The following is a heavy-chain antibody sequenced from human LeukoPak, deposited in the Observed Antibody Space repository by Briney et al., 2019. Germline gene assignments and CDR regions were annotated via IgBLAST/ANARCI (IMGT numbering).Heavy chain of an antibody. CDR2: IYSGGST. V-gene: IGHV3-23*03. D-gene: IGHD3-22*01. J-gene: IGHJ4*02. CDR1: GFTFSNYA. Sequence: PGGSLRLSCAASGFTFSNYAMSWVRQAPGKGLEWVSIIYSGGSTYYADSVKGRFTISRDNSKNTLYLQMSSLRVEDTAVYYCANEDSSGYYYWGQGTLVTVSS. CDR3: ANEDSSGYYY.